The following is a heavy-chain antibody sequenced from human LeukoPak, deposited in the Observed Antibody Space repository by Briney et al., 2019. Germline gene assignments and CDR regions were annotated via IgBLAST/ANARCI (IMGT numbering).Heavy chain of an antibody. D-gene: IGHD2-8*01. CDR1: GFTFSSYS. Sequence: TGGSLRLSCAASGFTFSSYSMNWVRQAPGKGLEWVSSISSSSSYIYYADSVKGRFTISRDNAKNSLYLQMNSLRAEDTAVYYCAREFITPYCTNGVCPRTRYFDYWGQGTLVTVSS. CDR3: AREFITPYCTNGVCPRTRYFDY. CDR2: ISSSSSYI. V-gene: IGHV3-21*01. J-gene: IGHJ4*02.